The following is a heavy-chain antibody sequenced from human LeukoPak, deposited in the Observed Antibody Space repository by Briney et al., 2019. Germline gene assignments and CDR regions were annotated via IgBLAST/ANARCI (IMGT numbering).Heavy chain of an antibody. CDR3: ARNVPLTGSYYFDY. D-gene: IGHD3-9*01. CDR1: GYTFNGDY. Sequence: ASVKVSCKASGYTFNGDYMHWVRQARGQGLEWMGWINPNSGGTNYAQKFQGRVTMTRDTSISTAYMELSRLRSDDTAVYYCARNVPLTGSYYFDYWGQGTLVTVSS. CDR2: INPNSGGT. V-gene: IGHV1-2*02. J-gene: IGHJ4*02.